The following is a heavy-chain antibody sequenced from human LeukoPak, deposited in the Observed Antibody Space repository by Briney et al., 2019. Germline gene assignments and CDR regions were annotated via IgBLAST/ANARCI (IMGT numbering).Heavy chain of an antibody. J-gene: IGHJ6*03. D-gene: IGHD6-6*01. CDR2: INSDGSST. Sequence: GGSLSLSCAAYGLTFSSYWMHWVRQAPGKGLVWVSRINSDGSSTSYADSVKGRFTISRDNAKNTLYLQMNSLRAEDTAVYYCAREPYSSSAGYHYYYMDVWGKGTTVTVSS. CDR3: AREPYSSSAGYHYYYMDV. CDR1: GLTFSSYW. V-gene: IGHV3-74*01.